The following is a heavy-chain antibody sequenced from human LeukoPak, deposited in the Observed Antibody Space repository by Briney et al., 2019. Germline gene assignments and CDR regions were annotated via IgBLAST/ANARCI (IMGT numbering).Heavy chain of an antibody. Sequence: GGSLRLSCAASGFTFSSYWMSWVRQAPGKGLEWVANIKQDGSEKYNVDSVKGRFTISRDNAKNSLYLQMDSLRAEDTAVYYCARGRCTSTSCFEDYWGQGTLVTVSS. J-gene: IGHJ4*02. V-gene: IGHV3-7*01. CDR2: IKQDGSEK. D-gene: IGHD2-2*01. CDR3: ARGRCTSTSCFEDY. CDR1: GFTFSSYW.